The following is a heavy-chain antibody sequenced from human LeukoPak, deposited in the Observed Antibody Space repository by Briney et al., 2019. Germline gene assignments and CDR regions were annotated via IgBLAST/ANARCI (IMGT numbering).Heavy chain of an antibody. Sequence: GGSLRLSCVASGFTLNKYWMHWVRQAPGKGLVWVSRMNIDGTSTSYADSVKGRFTISRDNARNKVYLQMNSLRVEDTAVYYCARVYLSSSYFDYWGQGTLVTVSS. CDR1: GFTLNKYW. V-gene: IGHV3-74*01. D-gene: IGHD6-6*01. J-gene: IGHJ4*02. CDR3: ARVYLSSSYFDY. CDR2: MNIDGTST.